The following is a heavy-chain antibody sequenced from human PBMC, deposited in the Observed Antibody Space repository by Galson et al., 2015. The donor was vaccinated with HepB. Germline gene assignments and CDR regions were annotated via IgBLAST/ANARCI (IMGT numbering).Heavy chain of an antibody. Sequence: SLRLSCAASGFTFSSYAMGWVRQAPGKGLEWVSAISGSGGSTYYADSVKGRFTISRDNSKNTLYLQMNSLRAEDTAVYYCAKLKSKLWFGELFASSEDWGQGTLVTVSS. CDR1: GFTFSSYA. V-gene: IGHV3-23*01. CDR3: AKLKSKLWFGELFASSED. J-gene: IGHJ4*02. CDR2: ISGSGGST. D-gene: IGHD3-10*01.